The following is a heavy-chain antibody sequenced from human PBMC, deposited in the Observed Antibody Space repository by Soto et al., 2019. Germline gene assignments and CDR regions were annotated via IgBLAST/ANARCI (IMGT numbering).Heavy chain of an antibody. Sequence: EVQLVESGGGLVQPGGSLRLSCAASGFTFSSYEMNWVRQAPGKGLEWVSYISSSGSTIYYADSVKGRFTISRDNAKNSLYLQMNSLRAEDTAVYYCARCGEFLEPEPNWFDPWGQGTLVTVSS. CDR3: ARCGEFLEPEPNWFDP. CDR1: GFTFSSYE. D-gene: IGHD3-3*01. V-gene: IGHV3-48*03. J-gene: IGHJ5*02. CDR2: ISSSGSTI.